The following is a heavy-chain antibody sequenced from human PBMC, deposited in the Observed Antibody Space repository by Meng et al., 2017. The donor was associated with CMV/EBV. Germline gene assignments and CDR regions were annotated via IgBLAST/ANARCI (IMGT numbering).Heavy chain of an antibody. CDR2: IYYGGST. CDR1: GGSVSSGSYY. J-gene: IGHJ6*02. V-gene: IGHV4-61*01. D-gene: IGHD3-3*01. Sequence: SETLSLTCTVSGGSVSSGSYYWSWIRQPPGKGPEWIGYIYYGGSTNYNPSLKSRVTLSVDTSKNQFSLKLSSVTAADTAVYYCARAATIFEYYGMDVWGQGTTVTVSS. CDR3: ARAATIFEYYGMDV.